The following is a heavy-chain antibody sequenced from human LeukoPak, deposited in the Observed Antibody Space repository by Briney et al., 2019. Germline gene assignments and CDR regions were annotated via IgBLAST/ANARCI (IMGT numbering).Heavy chain of an antibody. CDR3: ARVAPPLDDYIRGSFPYYFDY. CDR1: EFTFSSHT. V-gene: IGHV3-21*01. J-gene: IGHJ4*02. CDR2: ISSSSTFI. Sequence: PGGSLRLSCAASEFTFSSHTMSWVRQAPGKGLEWVSSISSSSTFIYYADSVKGRFTISRDNAKSSLYLHMNSLRAEDTAIYYCARVAPPLDDYIRGSFPYYFDYWGQGTPVTVSS. D-gene: IGHD3-16*01.